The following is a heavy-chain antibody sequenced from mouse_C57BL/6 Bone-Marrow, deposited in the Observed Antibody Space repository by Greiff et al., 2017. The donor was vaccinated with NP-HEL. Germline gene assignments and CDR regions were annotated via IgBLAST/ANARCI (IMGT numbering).Heavy chain of an antibody. Sequence: QVQLQQPGAELVKPGASVKLSCKASGYTFTSYWMHWVKQRPGQGLEWIGMINPNSGSTNYNEKFKSKATLTVDKSSSTAYMQLSSLTSEDSAVYYCARGYYEVSRAYWGQGTLVTVSA. D-gene: IGHD2-4*01. CDR3: ARGYYEVSRAY. CDR2: INPNSGST. J-gene: IGHJ3*01. CDR1: GYTFTSYW. V-gene: IGHV1-64*01.